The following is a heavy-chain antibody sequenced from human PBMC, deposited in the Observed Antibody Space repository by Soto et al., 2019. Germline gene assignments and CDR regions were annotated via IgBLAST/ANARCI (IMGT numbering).Heavy chain of an antibody. D-gene: IGHD2-2*01. Sequence: VQMVESGGGVVQPGKSLRLSCETSGFTFKFYGMHWVRQAPGKGLECVAVISHDGNTHYCADSVKGRFTISRDNSKNTLYLLMNSLRLDDSSTYYCAKDRGGDCPDNSCYFGADYWGQGALVTVSS. CDR1: GFTFKFYG. CDR3: AKDRGGDCPDNSCYFGADY. CDR2: ISHDGNTH. V-gene: IGHV3-30*18. J-gene: IGHJ4*02.